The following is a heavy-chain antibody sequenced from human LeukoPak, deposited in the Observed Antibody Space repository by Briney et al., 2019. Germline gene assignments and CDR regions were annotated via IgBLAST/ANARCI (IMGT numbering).Heavy chain of an antibody. CDR3: ARAPHYYGSGTYFDY. CDR2: INWNAGST. Sequence: RAGGSLRLSCAASGFTFDDYGMTWVRQAPGKGLEWVSGINWNAGSTGYADSVKGRFTISRGNAKNSLYLQVNSLRAEDTALYYCARAPHYYGSGTYFDYWGQGTLVTVSS. D-gene: IGHD3-10*01. CDR1: GFTFDDYG. J-gene: IGHJ4*02. V-gene: IGHV3-20*04.